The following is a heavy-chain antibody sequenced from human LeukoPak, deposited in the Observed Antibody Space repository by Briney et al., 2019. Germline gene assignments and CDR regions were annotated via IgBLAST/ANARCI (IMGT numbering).Heavy chain of an antibody. Sequence: PSETLSLTCTVSGGSISSGSYYWSWIRQPAGKGLEWIGRIYTSGSTNYNPSLKSRVTISVDTSKNQFSLKLSSVTAADTAVYYCARHYDPQPFDAFDIWGQGTMVTVSS. D-gene: IGHD3-3*01. CDR3: ARHYDPQPFDAFDI. CDR1: GGSISSGSYY. J-gene: IGHJ3*02. CDR2: IYTSGST. V-gene: IGHV4-61*02.